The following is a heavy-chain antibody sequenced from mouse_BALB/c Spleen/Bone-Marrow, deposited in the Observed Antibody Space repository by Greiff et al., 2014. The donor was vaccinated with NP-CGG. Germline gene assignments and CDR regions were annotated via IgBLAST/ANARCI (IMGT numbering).Heavy chain of an antibody. CDR1: GYTFTDYN. D-gene: IGHD4-1*01. J-gene: IGHJ3*01. Sequence: VQLQQSGPELVKPGASVKIPCKASGYTFTDYNMDWVKQNHGKSLEWIGDINPNNGGTIYNQKFKGKATLTVDKSSSTAYMELRSLTSEDTAVYYGARGELGRFADWGQGTLVTVSA. V-gene: IGHV1-18*01. CDR2: INPNNGGT. CDR3: ARGELGRFAD.